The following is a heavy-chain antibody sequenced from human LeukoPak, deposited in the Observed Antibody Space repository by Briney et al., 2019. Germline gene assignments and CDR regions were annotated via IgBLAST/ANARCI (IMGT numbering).Heavy chain of an antibody. CDR1: GGSISSYY. J-gene: IGHJ6*03. CDR3: ARERPNYYDSSGYYSKNYYYYMDV. D-gene: IGHD3-22*01. Sequence: SETLSLTCTVSGGSISSYYWSWIRRPPGKGLEWIGCIYYNGGTNYNPSLKSRVTISVDTSKNQFSLKLSSVPAADTAVYYCARERPNYYDSSGYYSKNYYYYMDVWGKGTTVTVSS. CDR2: IYYNGGT. V-gene: IGHV4-59*01.